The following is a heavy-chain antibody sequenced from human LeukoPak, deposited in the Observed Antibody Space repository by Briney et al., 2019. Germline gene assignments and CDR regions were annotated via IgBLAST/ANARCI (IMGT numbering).Heavy chain of an antibody. CDR1: GFTFSSYS. CDR3: TYSGYDIDY. J-gene: IGHJ4*02. Sequence: GGSLRLSCAASGFTFSSYSMNWVRQAPGKGLEWVSSISSSSSYIYYADSVKGRFTISRDNSKNTLYLQMNSLRAEDTAVYYCTYSGYDIDYWGQGTLVTVSS. CDR2: ISSSSSYI. D-gene: IGHD5-12*01. V-gene: IGHV3-21*01.